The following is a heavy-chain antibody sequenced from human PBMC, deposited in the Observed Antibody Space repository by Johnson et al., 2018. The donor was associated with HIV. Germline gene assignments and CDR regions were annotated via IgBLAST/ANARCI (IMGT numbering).Heavy chain of an antibody. CDR2: ISWDGGST. V-gene: IGHV3-43D*03. CDR3: AREFVGYNGFDI. D-gene: IGHD5-24*01. J-gene: IGHJ3*02. CDR1: GFTFDDYA. Sequence: VQLVESGGVVVQSGGSLRLSCAASGFTFDDYAMHWVRQAPGKGLEWVSLISWDGGSTYYADSVKGRFTISRDNSKKTLYLQMNSLRAEDTAVYYCAREFVGYNGFDIWGQGTMVTVSS.